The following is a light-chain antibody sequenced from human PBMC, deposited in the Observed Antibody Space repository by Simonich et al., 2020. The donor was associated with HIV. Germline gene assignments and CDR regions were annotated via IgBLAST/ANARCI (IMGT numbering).Light chain of an antibody. CDR2: GAS. V-gene: IGKV3-15*01. Sequence: EIVITQSPATLSVSPGERATLSCRASQSVSSDLAWYHQEPGQAPRLLIYGASTRATGIPARFSGSGSGTEFTLTISSLQSEDFAVYYCQQYNNWWTFGQGTKVEIK. CDR3: QQYNNWWT. CDR1: QSVSSD. J-gene: IGKJ1*01.